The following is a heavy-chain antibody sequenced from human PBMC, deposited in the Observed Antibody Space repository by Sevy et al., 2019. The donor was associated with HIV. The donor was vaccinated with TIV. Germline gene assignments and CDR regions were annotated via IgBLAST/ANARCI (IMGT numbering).Heavy chain of an antibody. Sequence: ASVKVSCKASGYTFTTYDIIWVRQATGQGLEWMGWMTPNSGNTGYAQKFQGRVTMTRNTSISTAYMDLSSLRSEDMAVYYCARVHAASGGGNGMDVWGQGTTVTVSS. CDR2: MTPNSGNT. V-gene: IGHV1-8*01. D-gene: IGHD6-13*01. CDR1: GYTFTTYD. J-gene: IGHJ6*02. CDR3: ARVHAASGGGNGMDV.